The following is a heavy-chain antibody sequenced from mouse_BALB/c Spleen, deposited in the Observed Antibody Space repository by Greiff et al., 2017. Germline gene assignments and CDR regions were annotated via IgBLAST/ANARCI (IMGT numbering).Heavy chain of an antibody. Sequence: EVKLMESGGGLVQPGGSLKLSCAASGFTFSSYGMSWVRQTPDKRLELVATINSNGGSTYYPDSVKGRFTISRDNAKNTLYLQMSSLKSEDTAMYYCAREYYGSSGYFDYWGQGTTLTVSS. D-gene: IGHD1-1*01. J-gene: IGHJ2*01. CDR3: AREYYGSSGYFDY. CDR2: INSNGGST. V-gene: IGHV5-6-3*01. CDR1: GFTFSSYG.